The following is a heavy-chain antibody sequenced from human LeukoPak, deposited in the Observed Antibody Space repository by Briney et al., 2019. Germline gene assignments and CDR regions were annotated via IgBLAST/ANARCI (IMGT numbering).Heavy chain of an antibody. Sequence: GGSLRLSCAASGFTFNSYAMSWVRQAPGKGLEWVSGINGIGASTYYADSVKGRFTISRDNSKNTLYLQMNSLRAEDTAVYYCAKDRPNGMDVWCQGTTVTVSS. J-gene: IGHJ6*02. CDR2: INGIGAST. CDR3: AKDRPNGMDV. CDR1: GFTFNSYA. V-gene: IGHV3-23*01.